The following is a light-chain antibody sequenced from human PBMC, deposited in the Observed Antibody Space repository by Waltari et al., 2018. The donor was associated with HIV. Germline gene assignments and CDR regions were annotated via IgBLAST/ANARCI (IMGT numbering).Light chain of an antibody. CDR2: EVS. CDR3: SSYAGSPAHVV. J-gene: IGLJ2*01. CDR1: SSDVGGYNY. V-gene: IGLV2-8*01. Sequence: QSALTQPPSASGSPGQSVTISCTGTSSDVGGYNYVSWYQQHPGKAPKLMIYEVSKRPSGVPDRFFGSKSGNTASLTVSGLQAEDEADYYCSSYAGSPAHVVFGGGTKLTVL.